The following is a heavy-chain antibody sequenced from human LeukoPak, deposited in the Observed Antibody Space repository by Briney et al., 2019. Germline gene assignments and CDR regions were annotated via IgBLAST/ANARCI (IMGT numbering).Heavy chain of an antibody. CDR2: IYRVGSA. V-gene: IGHV3-66*01. CDR3: ARDGAFYGSGGYWFDT. D-gene: IGHD3-10*01. CDR1: GFNDNSNY. J-gene: IGHJ5*02. Sequence: GGSLRLSCAASGFNDNSNYMSWVHQAPGKGVDGVYVIYRVGSAYHADPVNHRFTLYRDNSKNTLYLQMNSLRAEDTALYYCARDGAFYGSGGYWFDTWGQGTLVTVSS.